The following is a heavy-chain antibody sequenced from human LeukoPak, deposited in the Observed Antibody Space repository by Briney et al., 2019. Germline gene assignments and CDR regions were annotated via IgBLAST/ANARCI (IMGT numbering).Heavy chain of an antibody. Sequence: PGESLKISCKGSGYRFTNYWIGWVRQMLGKGLGWMGIIYPGDSDTRYSPSFQGQVTISADKSNSTAYLQWSSLKASDTAMYYCARPEEHGDYVHDAFDIWGQGTMVTVSS. D-gene: IGHD4-17*01. CDR3: ARPEEHGDYVHDAFDI. CDR1: GYRFTNYW. J-gene: IGHJ3*02. CDR2: IYPGDSDT. V-gene: IGHV5-51*01.